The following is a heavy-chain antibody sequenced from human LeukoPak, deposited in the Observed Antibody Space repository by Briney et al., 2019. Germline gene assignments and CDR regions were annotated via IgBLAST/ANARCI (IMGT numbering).Heavy chain of an antibody. Sequence: GGSLRLSCAASGFTFSSNWMQWVRPAPGKGLVWVSRINSDGSSTTYADSVKGRFTISRDNAKNTLYLQMNSLRPEDTAVYYCARVGASTGAYWGQGTLVTVSS. V-gene: IGHV3-74*03. CDR2: INSDGSST. J-gene: IGHJ4*02. D-gene: IGHD1-26*01. CDR1: GFTFSSNW. CDR3: ARVGASTGAY.